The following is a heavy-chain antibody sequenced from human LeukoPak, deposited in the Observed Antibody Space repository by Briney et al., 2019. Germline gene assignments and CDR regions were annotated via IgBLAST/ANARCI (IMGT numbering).Heavy chain of an antibody. Sequence: GESLKISCKGSGFSVTTNWIGWVRQMPGKGLEWMGIIYPGDSDTRYSPSFQGQVTISADKSITTAYLQWSSLKASDTAMYFCARHTGVGAAADSWGQGTPVTVSS. CDR2: IYPGDSDT. J-gene: IGHJ4*02. CDR3: ARHTGVGAAADS. D-gene: IGHD6-13*01. V-gene: IGHV5-51*01. CDR1: GFSVTTNW.